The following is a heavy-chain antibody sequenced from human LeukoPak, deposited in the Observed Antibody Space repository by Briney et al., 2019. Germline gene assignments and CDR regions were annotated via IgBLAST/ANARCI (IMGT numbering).Heavy chain of an antibody. Sequence: PGGPLRLSCAASGFTFSDYYMNWIRQAPGKGLEWASYISSSATTIYYADSVKGRFTISRDNAKKSLYLQMNSLRAEDTAVYYCARDHSSSWNYFDYWGQGTLVTVSS. D-gene: IGHD6-13*01. CDR3: ARDHSSSWNYFDY. CDR1: GFTFSDYY. V-gene: IGHV3-11*04. J-gene: IGHJ4*02. CDR2: ISSSATTI.